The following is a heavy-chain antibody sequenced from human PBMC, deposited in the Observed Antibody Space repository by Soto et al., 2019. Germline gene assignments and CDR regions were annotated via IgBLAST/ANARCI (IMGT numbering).Heavy chain of an antibody. CDR1: GYTFTSAA. J-gene: IGHJ1*01. CDR3: ARVTDSFDSIRYFREYFQH. V-gene: IGHV1-3*01. CDR2: INAGNGNT. Sequence: GASVKVSCKASGYTFTSAAMHWLRQAAGQRPEWMGWINAGNGNTKYSQKFQGRVTITRDISASTVYMEMSSLRSEDTAVYFCARVTDSFDSIRYFREYFQHWGQGTQVTLSS. D-gene: IGHD3-22*01.